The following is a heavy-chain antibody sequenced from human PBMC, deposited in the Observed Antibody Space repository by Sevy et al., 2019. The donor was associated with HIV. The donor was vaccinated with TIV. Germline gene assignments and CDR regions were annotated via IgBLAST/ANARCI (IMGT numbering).Heavy chain of an antibody. Sequence: ASVKVSCKASGYTFTSYGISLVRQAPGQGLEWMGWISAYNGNTNYAQKLQGRVTMTTDTSTSTAYMEVRSLRSDDTAVYYCARVEMDHYDSSGFSDYWGQGTLVTVSS. CDR2: ISAYNGNT. CDR1: GYTFTSYG. J-gene: IGHJ4*02. CDR3: ARVEMDHYDSSGFSDY. D-gene: IGHD3-22*01. V-gene: IGHV1-18*01.